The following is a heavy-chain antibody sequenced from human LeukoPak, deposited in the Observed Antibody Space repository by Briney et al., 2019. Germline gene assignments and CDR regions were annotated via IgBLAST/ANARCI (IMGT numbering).Heavy chain of an antibody. D-gene: IGHD3-10*01. CDR3: ARDPGTMIRGISL. CDR1: GGSINSVGYY. CDR2: TFYSGST. V-gene: IGHV4-31*03. J-gene: IGHJ4*02. Sequence: PSETLSLTCSVSGGSINSVGYYWSWIRQRPGKGLEWIGYTFYSGSTYYNPSLKSRFTISVDSSKHQFSLRLYSVTAADTAVYYCARDPGTMIRGISLWGQGTLVTVSS.